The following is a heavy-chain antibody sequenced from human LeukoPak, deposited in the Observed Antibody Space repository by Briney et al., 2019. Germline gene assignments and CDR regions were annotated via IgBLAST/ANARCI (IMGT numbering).Heavy chain of an antibody. CDR1: GFTFSSYW. CDR3: ARRGSYSLFDY. CDR2: MKQDGSEI. V-gene: IGHV3-7*01. Sequence: GGSLRLSCGASGFTFSSYWMSWVRQAPGKGLEWVANMKQDGSEIYYVGSVRGRFTISRDNAKNSLYLQMNSLRAEDTAVYYCARRGSYSLFDYWGPGTLVTVSS. J-gene: IGHJ4*02. D-gene: IGHD1-26*01.